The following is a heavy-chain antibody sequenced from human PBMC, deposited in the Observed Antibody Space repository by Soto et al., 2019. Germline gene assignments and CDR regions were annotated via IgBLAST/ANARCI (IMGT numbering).Heavy chain of an antibody. CDR1: GDTFNFYT. CDR3: APPFISARHPFAS. Sequence: QVQLVQSGAELKKPGSSVRVSCKASGDTFNFYTINWVRQAPGQGLEWMGRTIPMLSMSTYAPKFQGRLSTTADKSTSTAYMDPYSLTPEHPTMYYSAPPFISARHPFASWGQATLVTVSS. V-gene: IGHV1-69*02. CDR2: TIPMLSMS. D-gene: IGHD3-10*01. J-gene: IGHJ4*02.